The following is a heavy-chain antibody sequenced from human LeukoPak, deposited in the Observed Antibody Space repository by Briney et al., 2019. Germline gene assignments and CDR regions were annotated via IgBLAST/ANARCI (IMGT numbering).Heavy chain of an antibody. CDR3: ARYIPGSHYKRGSEDYYYGMDV. CDR1: GGSFSGYY. CDR2: INHSGST. Sequence: PSETLSLTCAVYGGSFSGYYWSWIRQPPGKGLEWLGEINHSGSTNYNPSLKSRVTISVDTSKNQFSLKLSSVTAADTAVYYCARYIPGSHYKRGSEDYYYGMDVWGKGTTVTVSS. V-gene: IGHV4-34*01. D-gene: IGHD3-10*01. J-gene: IGHJ6*04.